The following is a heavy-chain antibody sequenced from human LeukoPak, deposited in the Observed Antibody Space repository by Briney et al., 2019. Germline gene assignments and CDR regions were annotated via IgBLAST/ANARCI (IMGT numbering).Heavy chain of an antibody. J-gene: IGHJ4*02. V-gene: IGHV3-23*01. D-gene: IGHD5-12*01. CDR2: ISGSGGST. CDR3: AKGRLIVASFLFDY. Sequence: PGGSLRLSCVASGFTVNSNYMNWVRQAPGKGLEWVSAISGSGGSTYYADSVKGRFTISRDNSKNTLYLQMNSLRAEDTAVYYCAKGRLIVASFLFDYWGQGTLVTVSS. CDR1: GFTVNSNY.